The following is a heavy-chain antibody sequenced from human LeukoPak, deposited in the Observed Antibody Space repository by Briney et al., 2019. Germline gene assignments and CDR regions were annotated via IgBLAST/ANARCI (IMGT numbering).Heavy chain of an antibody. J-gene: IGHJ3*02. V-gene: IGHV4-34*01. CDR2: INHSGST. CDR1: GGSFSGYY. CDR3: ATRGDYSDTSGNSYDALDI. D-gene: IGHD3-22*01. Sequence: SETLSLTCAVYGGSFSGYYWSWIRQPPGKGLEWIGEINHSGSTNYNPSLKSRVTISVDTSKNQFSLKLTSVTAADTAVYYCATRGDYSDTSGNSYDALDIWGQGTMVTVSS.